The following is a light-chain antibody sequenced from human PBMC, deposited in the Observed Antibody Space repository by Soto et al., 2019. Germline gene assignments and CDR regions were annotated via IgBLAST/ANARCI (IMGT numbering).Light chain of an antibody. J-gene: IGKJ2*03. CDR2: EAS. CDR1: QSVDIN. Sequence: EIVMTQSPVTLSASPGERVTLSCRASQSVDINLAWYQQKPGQSPRLLIYEASTRATDIPSRFSGSGSGTDFNLTISSLRHEDLAMYFCQQYSKWPPRYSFGQGTKLEMK. CDR3: QQYSKWPPRYS. V-gene: IGKV3-15*01.